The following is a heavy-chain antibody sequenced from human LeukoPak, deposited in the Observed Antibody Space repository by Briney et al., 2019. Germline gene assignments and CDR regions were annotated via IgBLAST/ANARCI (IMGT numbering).Heavy chain of an antibody. CDR1: GGSISSSSYY. V-gene: IGHV4-39*01. CDR3: ARRSIALPTGDWFDP. J-gene: IGHJ5*02. D-gene: IGHD2-21*01. CDR2: IYYSGST. Sequence: SETLSLTCTVSGGSISSSSYYWGWIRQPPGKGLEWIGSIYYSGSTYYNPSLKSRVTISVDTSKNQFSLKLSSVTAADTAVYYCARRSIALPTGDWFDPWGQGTLVTVSS.